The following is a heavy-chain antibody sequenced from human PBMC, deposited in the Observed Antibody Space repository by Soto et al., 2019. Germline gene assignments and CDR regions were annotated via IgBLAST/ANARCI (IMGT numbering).Heavy chain of an antibody. CDR3: ARDGVGYGDYDEYFQH. V-gene: IGHV3-21*01. Sequence: GGSLRLSCAASGFTFSSYSMNWVRQAPGKGLEWVSSISSSSSYIYYADSVKGRFTISRDNAKNSLYLQMNSLRAEDTAVYYCARDGVGYGDYDEYFQHWGQGTLVTVS. CDR2: ISSSSSYI. J-gene: IGHJ1*01. CDR1: GFTFSSYS. D-gene: IGHD4-17*01.